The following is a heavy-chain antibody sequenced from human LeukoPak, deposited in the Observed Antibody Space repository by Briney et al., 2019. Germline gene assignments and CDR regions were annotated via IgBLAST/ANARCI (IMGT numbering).Heavy chain of an antibody. CDR1: GFTFRNYA. V-gene: IGHV3-23*01. J-gene: IGHJ4*02. CDR3: AKDETWIQLWFDY. D-gene: IGHD5-18*01. CDR2: ISGSGGTT. Sequence: GGSLRLSCAASGFTFRNYAMSWVRQAPGKGLEWVSGISGSGGTTYYADSVKGRFTISRDNSKNTLYLQMNSLRAEDTAVYYCAKDETWIQLWFDYWGQGTLVTVSS.